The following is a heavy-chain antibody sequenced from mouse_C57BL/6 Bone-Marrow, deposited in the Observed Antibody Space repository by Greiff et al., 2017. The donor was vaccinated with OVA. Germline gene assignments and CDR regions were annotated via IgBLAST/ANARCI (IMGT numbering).Heavy chain of an antibody. J-gene: IGHJ2*01. CDR3: TTYRY. CDR1: GFNITDDY. Sequence: VQLQQSGAELVRPGASVKLSCTASGFNITDDYMHWVKERPEQGLEWIGWIDPENGDTEYASKFQGKATITADTSSITVYLHLSSLTSEDTAVYDCTTYRYWGQGTTLTVSS. V-gene: IGHV14-4*01. CDR2: IDPENGDT.